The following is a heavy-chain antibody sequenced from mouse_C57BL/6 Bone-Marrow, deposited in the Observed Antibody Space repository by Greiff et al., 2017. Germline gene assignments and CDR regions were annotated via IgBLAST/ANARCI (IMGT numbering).Heavy chain of an antibody. J-gene: IGHJ2*01. CDR2: ISSGSSTI. CDR3: ARRDITTVVVDY. D-gene: IGHD1-1*01. Sequence: EVQLVESGGGLVKPGGSLKLSCAASGFTFSDYGMHWVRQAPEKGLEWVAYISSGSSTIYYADTVKGRFSISRDNAKNTLFLQMTSLRSEDTAMYYCARRDITTVVVDYWGQGTTLTVSS. CDR1: GFTFSDYG. V-gene: IGHV5-17*01.